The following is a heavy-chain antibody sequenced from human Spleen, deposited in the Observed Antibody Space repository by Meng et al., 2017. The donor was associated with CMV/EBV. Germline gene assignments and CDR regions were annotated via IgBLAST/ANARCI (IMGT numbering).Heavy chain of an antibody. CDR3: ARPQYSGSTGYGMDV. V-gene: IGHV3-30*04. D-gene: IGHD1-26*01. J-gene: IGHJ6*02. CDR2: ISYDGSNK. CDR1: GFTFSSYA. Sequence: GESLKISCAASGFTFSSYAMHWVRQAPGKGLEWVAVISYDGSNKYYADSVKGRFTISRDNSKNTLYLQMNSLRAEDTAVYYCARPQYSGSTGYGMDVWGQGTTVTVSS.